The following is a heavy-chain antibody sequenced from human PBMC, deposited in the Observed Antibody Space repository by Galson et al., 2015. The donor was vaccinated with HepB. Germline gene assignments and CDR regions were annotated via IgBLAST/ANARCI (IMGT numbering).Heavy chain of an antibody. Sequence: SLRLSCAASGFTFDDYAMHWVRQAPGKGLEWVSGISWNSGSIGYADSVKGRFTISRDNAKNSLYLQMNSLRAEDTALYYCAKPKPLRFLSPGAFDIWGQGTMVTVSS. D-gene: IGHD3-3*01. CDR3: AKPKPLRFLSPGAFDI. CDR1: GFTFDDYA. CDR2: ISWNSGSI. V-gene: IGHV3-9*01. J-gene: IGHJ3*02.